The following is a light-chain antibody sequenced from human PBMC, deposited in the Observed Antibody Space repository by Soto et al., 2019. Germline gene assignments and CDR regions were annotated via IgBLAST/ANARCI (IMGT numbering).Light chain of an antibody. CDR1: SSGVGGQNY. CDR2: AVT. CDR3: SSHAGNNNYV. V-gene: IGLV2-8*01. Sequence: QSALTQPPSASGSHGQSVAISCTGTSSGVGGQNYVSWYQQHPGKAPKLIMYAVTERPSGVPDRFSGSKSCNTASLTVSGLQTEDEADYYCSSHAGNNNYVVGTGTKVTVL. J-gene: IGLJ1*01.